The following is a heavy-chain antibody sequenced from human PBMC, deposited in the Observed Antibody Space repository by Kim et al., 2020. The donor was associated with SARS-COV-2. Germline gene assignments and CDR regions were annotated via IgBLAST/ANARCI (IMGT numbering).Heavy chain of an antibody. J-gene: IGHJ1*01. Sequence: GRGRFTISRDNAKNSLYLQINSLRVEDTALYYCAKEVTLATAGTSSYFQHWGQGTLVTVSS. D-gene: IGHD6-13*01. V-gene: IGHV3-9*01. CDR3: AKEVTLATAGTSSYFQH.